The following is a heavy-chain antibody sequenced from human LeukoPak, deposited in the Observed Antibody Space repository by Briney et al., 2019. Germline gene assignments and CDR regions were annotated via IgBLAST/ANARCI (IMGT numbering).Heavy chain of an antibody. J-gene: IGHJ5*02. CDR1: GYTFTSYA. D-gene: IGHD7-27*01. V-gene: IGHV1-3*01. CDR2: INAGNGNT. CDR3: AKAPFTNWSGWFDP. Sequence: ASVKVSCKASGYTFTSYAMHWVRQAPGQRLEWMGWINAGNGNTKYSQKFQGRVTMTEDTSTDTAYMELSSLRSDDTAVYYCAKAPFTNWSGWFDPWGQGTLVTVSS.